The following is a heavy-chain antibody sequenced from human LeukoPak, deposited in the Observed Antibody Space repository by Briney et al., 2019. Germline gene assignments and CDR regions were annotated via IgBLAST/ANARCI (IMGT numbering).Heavy chain of an antibody. CDR2: IRYDGSNK. V-gene: IGHV3-30*02. D-gene: IGHD3-10*01. CDR1: GFTFSSYG. CDR3: AKMRGYGSGSYLDY. J-gene: IGHJ4*02. Sequence: GGSLRLSCAASGFTFSSYGMHWVRQAPGKGLEWVAFIRYDGSNKYYADSVKGRFTISRDNSKNTLYLQMNSLRAEDTAVYYCAKMRGYGSGSYLDYWGQGTLVTVSS.